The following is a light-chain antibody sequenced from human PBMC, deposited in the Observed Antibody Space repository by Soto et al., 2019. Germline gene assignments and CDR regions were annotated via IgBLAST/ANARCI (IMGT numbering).Light chain of an antibody. CDR1: QSVSDNY. J-gene: IGKJ4*01. Sequence: EIVLTQSPGTLSLSPGERATLSCRASQSVSDNYLAWYQQKPGQAPRLLIYGASSRATGIPARFSGSGSGTDFTLTISSLEPEDFAVYYCQQYGGSPRVTFGGGTKVEIK. CDR3: QQYGGSPRVT. CDR2: GAS. V-gene: IGKV3-20*01.